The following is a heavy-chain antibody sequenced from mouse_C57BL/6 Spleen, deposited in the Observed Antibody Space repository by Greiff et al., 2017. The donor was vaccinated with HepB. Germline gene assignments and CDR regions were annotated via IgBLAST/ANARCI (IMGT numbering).Heavy chain of an antibody. Sequence: VQLQQSGAELVKPGASVKISCKASGYAFSSYWMNWVKQRPGKGLEWIGQIYPGDGDTNYNGKFKGKATLTADKSSSTAYMQLSSLTSEDSAVYFCARAPLITTVVGNYFDYWGQGTTLTVSS. D-gene: IGHD1-1*01. CDR1: GYAFSSYW. CDR3: ARAPLITTVVGNYFDY. CDR2: IYPGDGDT. V-gene: IGHV1-80*01. J-gene: IGHJ2*01.